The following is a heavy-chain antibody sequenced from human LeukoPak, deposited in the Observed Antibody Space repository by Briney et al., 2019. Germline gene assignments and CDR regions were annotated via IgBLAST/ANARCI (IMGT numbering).Heavy chain of an antibody. CDR3: AGGYGSGSYSA. J-gene: IGHJ5*02. Sequence: GGSLRLSCAASGFTLGKYYMSWIRQAPGKGLEWISYIVNSGGTTSYADSVQGRFTISSDDAKNSLYLQMNSLRAEDTAVYYCAGGYGSGSYSAWGQGIPVTVSS. D-gene: IGHD3-10*01. CDR1: GFTLGKYY. CDR2: IVNSGGTT. V-gene: IGHV3-11*01.